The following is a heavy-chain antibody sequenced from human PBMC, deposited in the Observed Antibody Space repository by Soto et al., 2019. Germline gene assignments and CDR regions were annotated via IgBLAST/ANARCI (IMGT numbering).Heavy chain of an antibody. J-gene: IGHJ6*03. Sequence: SETMSVTCTVSGGSLSSYYLSWIRKNTGKGLEWIGYIYYSGSTNYNPSLKSRVTISVDTSKNQFSLKLSSVTAADTAVYYCASGGDPLELRTPLIYYMDVWGKGTTVTVSS. CDR1: GGSLSSYY. CDR2: IYYSGST. CDR3: ASGGDPLELRTPLIYYMDV. D-gene: IGHD1-7*01. V-gene: IGHV4-59*01.